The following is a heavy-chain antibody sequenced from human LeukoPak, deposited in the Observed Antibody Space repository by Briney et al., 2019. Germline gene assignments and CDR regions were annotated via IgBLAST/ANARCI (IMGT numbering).Heavy chain of an antibody. V-gene: IGHV3-21*01. Sequence: GGSLRLSCAASGFTFSSYSMNWVRQAPGKGLEWVSSISSSSSYIYYADSVKGRFTISRDNAKNSLYLQMNSLRAEDTAVYYCARDASLIVAGLYYFDYWGQGTLVTVSS. D-gene: IGHD3-22*01. J-gene: IGHJ4*02. CDR3: ARDASLIVAGLYYFDY. CDR1: GFTFSSYS. CDR2: ISSSSSYI.